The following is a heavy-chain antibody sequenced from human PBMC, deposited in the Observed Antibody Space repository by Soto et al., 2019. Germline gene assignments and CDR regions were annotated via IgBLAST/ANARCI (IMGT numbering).Heavy chain of an antibody. Sequence: GGSQILSYEASGFTFRNYIMHWVRQAPGKGLEWVAMILHDGNNEYADSVKGRFTISRDNAKNTLYLQMNSLRAEDTAVYYCAVAVAGPTAIGYWGQGTLVTVSS. V-gene: IGHV3-30-3*01. J-gene: IGHJ4*02. D-gene: IGHD6-19*01. CDR1: GFTFRNYI. CDR2: ILHDGNNE. CDR3: AVAVAGPTAIGY.